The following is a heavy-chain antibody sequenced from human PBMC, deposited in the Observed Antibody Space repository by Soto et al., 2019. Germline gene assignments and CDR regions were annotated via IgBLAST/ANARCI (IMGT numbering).Heavy chain of an antibody. CDR1: GDSITSVGYS. CDR3: AATVFGEYSQDALDV. Sequence: SETLSLTCAVSGDSITSVGYSWSWIRQPPGKALEWIGYIYHTGTTYYTAALKSRVTISLDRSKNRISLSLNSVTAADTAVYYCAATVFGEYSQDALDVWGQGTTVTVSS. CDR2: IYHTGTT. J-gene: IGHJ6*02. D-gene: IGHD3-3*01. V-gene: IGHV4-30-2*01.